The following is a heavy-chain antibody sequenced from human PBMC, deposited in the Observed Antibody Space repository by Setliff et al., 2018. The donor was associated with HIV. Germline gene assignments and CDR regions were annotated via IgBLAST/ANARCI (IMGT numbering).Heavy chain of an antibody. CDR3: ARGRSRWTYYNYYYMDV. Sequence: SETLSLTCTVSGGSISAYYWSWIRQPAGKGLEYIGRIFAGGSTNYNPSLRSRVTISINTSKNQFSLKLSSVTAADTAVYYCARGRSRWTYYNYYYMDVWGKGTTVTVSS. J-gene: IGHJ6*03. CDR1: GGSISAYY. CDR2: IFAGGST. V-gene: IGHV4-4*07. D-gene: IGHD6-13*01.